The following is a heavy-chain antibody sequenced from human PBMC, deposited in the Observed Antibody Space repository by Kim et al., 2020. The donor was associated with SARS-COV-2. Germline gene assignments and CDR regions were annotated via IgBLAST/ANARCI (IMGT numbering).Heavy chain of an antibody. V-gene: IGHV3-23*01. J-gene: IGHJ4*02. Sequence: SVKGRFTISRDKSKNTLYLQMNSLRAEDTAVYYCARHDEYYDSSGSDFDFWGQGTLVTVSS. D-gene: IGHD3-22*01. CDR3: ARHDEYYDSSGSDFDF.